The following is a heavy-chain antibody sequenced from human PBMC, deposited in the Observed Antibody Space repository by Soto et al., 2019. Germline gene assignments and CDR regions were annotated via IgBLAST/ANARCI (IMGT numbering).Heavy chain of an antibody. CDR3: AKGPGSIWYYPFYY. CDR1: GFTFSSYA. CDR2: ISGSGGST. V-gene: IGHV3-23*01. Sequence: EVQLLEAGGGLVQPGGSLRLSCAASGFTFSSYAMSWVRQAPGKGLAWVSAISGSGGSTYYADSVKGRFTISGDNSKNTLYLQMNGLRAEGTAVYYCAKGPGSIWYYPFYYWGQVTLVTVSS. D-gene: IGHD6-13*01. J-gene: IGHJ4*02.